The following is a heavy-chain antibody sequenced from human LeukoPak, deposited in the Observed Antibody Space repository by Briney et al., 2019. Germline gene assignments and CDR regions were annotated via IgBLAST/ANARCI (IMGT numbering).Heavy chain of an antibody. CDR3: AKDKVPDGRWEVDY. CDR2: IVGSDDT. D-gene: IGHD1-26*01. J-gene: IGHJ4*02. Sequence: GESLKISCAASGFTFRDYYMSWVRQAPGKGLEWVSGIVGSDDTYYADSVKGRFTISRDNSKSTLYLQMNGLRAEDTAVYYCAKDKVPDGRWEVDYWGLGTPVTVSS. CDR1: GFTFRDYY. V-gene: IGHV3-23*01.